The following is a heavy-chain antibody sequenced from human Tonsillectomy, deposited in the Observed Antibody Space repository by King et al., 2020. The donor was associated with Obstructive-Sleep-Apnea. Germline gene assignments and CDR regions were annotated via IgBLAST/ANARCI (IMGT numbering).Heavy chain of an antibody. V-gene: IGHV3-21*01. CDR2: ISNSSSYI. J-gene: IGHJ4*02. CDR3: ARDNNASSSCFRSYFDS. CDR1: GFTFSSYS. Sequence: VQLVESGGGLVKPGGSLRLSCAASGFTFSSYSMNWVRQAPGKGLEWVSSISNSSSYIYYADSMQGRSTISSDNAKNSLYLRMNSLRAEDTAVYYCARDNNASSSCFRSYFDSWGQGTLVTVSS. D-gene: IGHD3-22*01.